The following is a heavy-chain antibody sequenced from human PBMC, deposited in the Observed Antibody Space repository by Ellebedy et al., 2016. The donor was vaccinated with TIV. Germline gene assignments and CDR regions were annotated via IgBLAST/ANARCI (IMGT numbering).Heavy chain of an antibody. V-gene: IGHV1-24*01. CDR1: GYTLTELS. D-gene: IGHD6-19*01. J-gene: IGHJ6*02. CDR2: FDPEDGET. CDR3: ATDIAVAVAAYYYHGMDV. Sequence: AASVKVSCKVSGYTLTELSMHWVRQAPGKGLEWMGGFDPEDGETIYAQKFQGRVTITEDTSTDTAYMELSSLRSEYTAVYYCATDIAVAVAAYYYHGMDVWGQGTTVTVSS.